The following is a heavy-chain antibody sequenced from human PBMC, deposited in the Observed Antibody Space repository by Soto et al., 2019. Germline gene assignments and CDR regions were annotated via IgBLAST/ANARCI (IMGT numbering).Heavy chain of an antibody. Sequence: PGGSLRLSCAASGFTFSSYSMNWVRQAPGKGLEWVSSISSSSSYIYYADSVKGRFTISRDNAKNTLYLQMNSLRAEDTAVYYCAKDPYCSSTSCLSWFDPWGQGTLVTVSS. V-gene: IGHV3-21*04. CDR3: AKDPYCSSTSCLSWFDP. CDR2: ISSSSSYI. CDR1: GFTFSSYS. J-gene: IGHJ5*02. D-gene: IGHD2-2*01.